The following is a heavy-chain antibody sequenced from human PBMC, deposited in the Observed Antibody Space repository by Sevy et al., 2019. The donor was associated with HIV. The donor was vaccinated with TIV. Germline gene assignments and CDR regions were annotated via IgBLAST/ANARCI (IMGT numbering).Heavy chain of an antibody. CDR1: GYSFTSYW. J-gene: IGHJ3*02. CDR2: IYPGDTDT. Sequence: GESLKISCKGSGYSFTSYWIGWVRQMPGKGLEWMGIIYPGDTDTRYSPSFQGQVTISADKSISTAYLQWSSLKASDTAMYYCARIYLRGSLRRGDAFDIWGQGTMVTVSS. D-gene: IGHD3-16*02. V-gene: IGHV5-51*01. CDR3: ARIYLRGSLRRGDAFDI.